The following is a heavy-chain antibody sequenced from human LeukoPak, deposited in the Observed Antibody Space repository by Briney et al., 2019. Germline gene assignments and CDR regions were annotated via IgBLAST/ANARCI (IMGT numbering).Heavy chain of an antibody. Sequence: SVKVSCKASGGAFSSYAISWVRQAPGQGLEWMGGIIPIFGAANYAQKFQGRVTITADKSTSTAYMELSSLRSEDTAVYYCASTCSGGSRYHNWFDPWGQGTLVTVSS. V-gene: IGHV1-69*06. J-gene: IGHJ5*02. CDR1: GGAFSSYA. CDR2: IIPIFGAA. CDR3: ASTCSGGSRYHNWFDP. D-gene: IGHD2-15*01.